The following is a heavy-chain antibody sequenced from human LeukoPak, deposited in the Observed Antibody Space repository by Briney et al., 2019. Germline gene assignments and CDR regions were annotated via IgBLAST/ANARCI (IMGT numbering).Heavy chain of an antibody. CDR2: IYYSGNT. D-gene: IGHD3/OR15-3a*01. CDR3: ARQTGSGLFILP. Sequence: SETLSLTCTVSGVSISSSNSYWGWIRQPPGKGLEWIGSIYYSGNTYYNASLKSQVSISIDASKNRFSLKLTSVTAADTAVYYCARQTGSGLFILPGGQGTLVTVSS. V-gene: IGHV4-39*01. CDR1: GVSISSSNSY. J-gene: IGHJ4*02.